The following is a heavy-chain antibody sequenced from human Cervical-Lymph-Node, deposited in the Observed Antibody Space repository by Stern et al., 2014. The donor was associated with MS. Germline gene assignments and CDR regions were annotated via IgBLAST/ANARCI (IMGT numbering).Heavy chain of an antibody. CDR1: GGSINSHY. CDR2: ISDTGST. Sequence: QVQLQESGPGLVKPSETLSLGCTVSGGSINSHYWRWIRQPPGKGLEWIGYISDTGSTNYNPSLTSRVIISGDTSKNKVSVRLSSGTAADTAVYYCARHEVLLWFGVDDAFDIWGQGTMVTVSS. CDR3: ARHEVLLWFGVDDAFDI. D-gene: IGHD3-10*01. J-gene: IGHJ3*02. V-gene: IGHV4-59*08.